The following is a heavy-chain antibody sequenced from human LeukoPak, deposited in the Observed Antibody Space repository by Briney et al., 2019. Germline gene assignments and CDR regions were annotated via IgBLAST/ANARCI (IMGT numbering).Heavy chain of an antibody. V-gene: IGHV3-30*18. CDR2: ISYDGSNK. J-gene: IGHJ5*02. D-gene: IGHD2-15*01. CDR3: AKASCSGGSCYHNRFDP. CDR1: GFTFSSYG. Sequence: GRSLRLSCAASGFTFSSYGMHWVRQAPGKGLEWVAVISYDGSNKYYADSVKGRFTISRDNSKNTLYLQMNSLRAEDTAVYYCAKASCSGGSCYHNRFDPWGQGTLVTVSS.